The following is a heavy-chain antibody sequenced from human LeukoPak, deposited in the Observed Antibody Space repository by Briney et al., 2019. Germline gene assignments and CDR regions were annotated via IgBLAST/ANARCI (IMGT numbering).Heavy chain of an antibody. CDR2: ISYDGSNK. V-gene: IGHV3-30-3*01. CDR3: ARVRSGNSSSWPTYFDY. D-gene: IGHD6-13*01. Sequence: GRSLRLSCAASGLTFSTLAFHWVRQAPGKGLEWVAVISYDGSNKYYADSVKGRFTISRDNSKNTLYLQMNSLRAEDTAVYYCARVRSGNSSSWPTYFDYWGQGTLVTVSS. CDR1: GLTFSTLA. J-gene: IGHJ4*02.